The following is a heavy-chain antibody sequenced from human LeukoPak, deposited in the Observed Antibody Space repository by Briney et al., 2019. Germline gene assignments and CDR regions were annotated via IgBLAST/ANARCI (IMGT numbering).Heavy chain of an antibody. Sequence: SGGSLRLSCAASGFTFSSYWMSWVRQAPGKGLEWVANIKQDGSEKYYVDSVKGRFTISRDNAKNSLYLQMNSLRAEDTAVYYCASEYYDFWSGYYTDNWFDPWGQGTLVTVSS. CDR2: IKQDGSEK. CDR1: GFTFSSYW. V-gene: IGHV3-7*01. J-gene: IGHJ5*02. CDR3: ASEYYDFWSGYYTDNWFDP. D-gene: IGHD3-3*01.